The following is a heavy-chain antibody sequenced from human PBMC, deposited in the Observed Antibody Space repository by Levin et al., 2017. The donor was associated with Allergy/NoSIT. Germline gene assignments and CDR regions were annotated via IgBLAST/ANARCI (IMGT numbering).Heavy chain of an antibody. J-gene: IGHJ3*02. D-gene: IGHD1-26*01. CDR1: GFTFSSYG. CDR2: ISYDGSNK. Sequence: PGGSLRLSCAASGFTFSSYGMHWVRQAPGKGLEWVAVISYDGSNKYYADSVKGRFTISRDNSKNTLYLQMNSLRAEDTAVYYCAKDPSGRYGVGAFDIWGQGTMVTVSS. V-gene: IGHV3-30*18. CDR3: AKDPSGRYGVGAFDI.